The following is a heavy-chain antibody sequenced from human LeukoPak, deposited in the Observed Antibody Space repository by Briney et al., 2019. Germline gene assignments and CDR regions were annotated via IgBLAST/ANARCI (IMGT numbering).Heavy chain of an antibody. CDR1: GYTFSSYD. J-gene: IGHJ6*02. V-gene: IGHV1-8*01. Sequence: ASEKVSCKASGYTFSSYDFNWVRQAAGQGLEWMGWMNPNSGTTGYAQKFQGRITMTRNTSINTAYMHLSSLTSDDTAVYYCARDYGSSWSSGYYYYGMDVWGQGTTVTVSS. CDR2: MNPNSGTT. CDR3: ARDYGSSWSSGYYYYGMDV. D-gene: IGHD6-13*01.